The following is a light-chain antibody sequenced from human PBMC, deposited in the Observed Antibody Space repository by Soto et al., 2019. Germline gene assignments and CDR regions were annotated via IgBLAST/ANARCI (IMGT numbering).Light chain of an antibody. CDR1: ISDFVVYNY. CDR3: SSHTISSALQV. V-gene: IGLV2-14*01. J-gene: IGLJ1*01. Sequence: QSVLPQPASVSGSPGQSITISCTGTISDFVVYNYVSWYQQHPGKAPKLMIYGVSNRPSGVSNRFSGSKSGNTASLTISGLQADDEADYYCSSHTISSALQVFGTGTRSPS. CDR2: GVS.